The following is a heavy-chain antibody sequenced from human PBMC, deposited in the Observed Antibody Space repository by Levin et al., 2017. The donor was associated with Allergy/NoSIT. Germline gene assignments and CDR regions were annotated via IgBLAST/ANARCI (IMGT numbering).Heavy chain of an antibody. Sequence: GESLKISCAASGFTFSSYSMNWVRQAPGKGLEWVSYISSSSSTIYYADSVKGRFTISRDNAKNSLYLQMNSLRAEDTAVYYCARGYSSGWYYFDYWGQGTLVTVSS. J-gene: IGHJ4*02. CDR2: ISSSSSTI. V-gene: IGHV3-48*01. D-gene: IGHD6-19*01. CDR1: GFTFSSYS. CDR3: ARGYSSGWYYFDY.